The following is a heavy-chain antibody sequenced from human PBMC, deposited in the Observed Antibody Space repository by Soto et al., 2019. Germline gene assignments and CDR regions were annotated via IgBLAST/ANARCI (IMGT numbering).Heavy chain of an antibody. D-gene: IGHD3-22*01. CDR1: GFTFSTFG. CDR3: ARDLGDSSGYYSSPRGY. Sequence: PGGSLRLSCATSGFTFSTFGMHWVRQAPGKGLEWVALISYDGSAKYYPDSVKGRFTISRDNAKNSLYLQMNSLRDEDTAVYYCARDLGDSSGYYSSPRGYWGQGTLVTVSS. J-gene: IGHJ4*02. V-gene: IGHV3-30*03. CDR2: ISYDGSAK.